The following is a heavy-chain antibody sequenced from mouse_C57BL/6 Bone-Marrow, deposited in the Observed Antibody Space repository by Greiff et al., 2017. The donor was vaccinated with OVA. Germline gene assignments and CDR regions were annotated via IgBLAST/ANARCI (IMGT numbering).Heavy chain of an antibody. Sequence: EVKLQESGAELVRPGASVKLSCTASGFNIKDDYMHWVKQRPEQGLEWIGWIDPENGDTEYASKFQGKATITADTSSNTAYLQLSSLTSADTAVYYCRLYYGSSPFYWYFDGWGTGTTVTVSS. CDR3: RLYYGSSPFYWYFDG. V-gene: IGHV14-4*01. CDR2: IDPENGDT. D-gene: IGHD1-1*01. J-gene: IGHJ1*03. CDR1: GFNIKDDY.